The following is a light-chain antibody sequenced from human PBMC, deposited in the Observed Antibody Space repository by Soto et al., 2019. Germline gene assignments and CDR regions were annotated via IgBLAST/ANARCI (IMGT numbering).Light chain of an antibody. V-gene: IGLV2-14*01. J-gene: IGLJ3*02. CDR1: SSDVGGYNY. CDR3: SSYTSSSTWRV. Sequence: QLVLTQPASVSGSPGQSITISCTGTSSDVGGYNYVSWYQQHPGKAPKLMIYEVSNRPSGVSNRFSGSKSGNTASLTISGLQAEDEADYYCSSYTSSSTWRVFGGGTKVTVL. CDR2: EVS.